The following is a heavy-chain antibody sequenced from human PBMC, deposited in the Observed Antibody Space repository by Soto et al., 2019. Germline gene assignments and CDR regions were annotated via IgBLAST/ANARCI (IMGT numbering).Heavy chain of an antibody. J-gene: IGHJ5*02. V-gene: IGHV3-21*01. CDR2: ISSSGSYI. CDR3: ARADAFDP. CDR1: GFTFSSYS. Sequence: GGSLRLSCAASGFTFSSYSMNWVRQAPGKGLEWVSSISSSGSYIYYADSVKGRFTISRDNAKNSVHLQMNSLRAQDTAVYYCARADAFDPWGQGTLGTVSS.